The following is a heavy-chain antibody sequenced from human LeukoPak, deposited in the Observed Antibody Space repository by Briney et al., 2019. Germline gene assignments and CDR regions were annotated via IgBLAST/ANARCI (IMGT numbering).Heavy chain of an antibody. Sequence: MPSETLSLTCTVSGGSISSYYWSWIRQPPGKGLEWIGYIYYSGSTNYNPSLKSRVTISVDTSKNQFSLKLSSVTAADTAVYYCARQPPYYDFWSGYYYFDYWGQGTLVTVSS. CDR2: IYYSGST. V-gene: IGHV4-59*08. CDR3: ARQPPYYDFWSGYYYFDY. J-gene: IGHJ4*02. D-gene: IGHD3-3*01. CDR1: GGSISSYY.